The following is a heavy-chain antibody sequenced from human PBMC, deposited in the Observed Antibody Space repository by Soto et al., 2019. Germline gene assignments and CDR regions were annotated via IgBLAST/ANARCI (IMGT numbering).Heavy chain of an antibody. J-gene: IGHJ6*02. CDR1: GFTFSHYG. Sequence: GGSLRLSCAASGFTFSHYGMHWVRQAPGKGLEWVAIIWYDGSYKFYADSVKGRFTISRDNSKNTLYLQMNSLRAEDTAVYYCARDSSDYPTYYYYYGMDVWGQGTTVTVSS. CDR3: ARDSSDYPTYYYYYGMDV. CDR2: IWYDGSYK. V-gene: IGHV3-33*01. D-gene: IGHD4-17*01.